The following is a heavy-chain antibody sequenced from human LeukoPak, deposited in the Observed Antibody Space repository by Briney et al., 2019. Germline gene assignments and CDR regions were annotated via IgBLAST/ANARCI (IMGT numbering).Heavy chain of an antibody. CDR2: IFSSESSNT. CDR3: AGAGDGYYYYYYMDV. Sequence: SETLSLTCSVSNGSFSTYYWGWIRQPPGKRLEWIGYIFSSESSNTNYNPSLNGRVTISVDTSKNQFSLTLNSVTAADTAVYYCAGAGDGYYYYYYMDVWGKGTTVTVSS. CDR1: NGSFSTYY. J-gene: IGHJ6*03. V-gene: IGHV4-59*08. D-gene: IGHD5-24*01.